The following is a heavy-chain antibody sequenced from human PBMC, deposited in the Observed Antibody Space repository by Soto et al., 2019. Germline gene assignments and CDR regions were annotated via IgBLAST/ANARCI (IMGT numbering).Heavy chain of an antibody. J-gene: IGHJ4*02. CDR3: ARDPRRHYYDSSGYLPFDY. Sequence: ASVKVSCKASGYTFTSYGISWVRQDPRQGLEWMGWISAYNGNTNYAQKLQGRVTMTTDTSTSTAYMELRSLRSDDTAVYYCARDPRRHYYDSSGYLPFDYWGQGTLVTVSS. CDR2: ISAYNGNT. V-gene: IGHV1-18*01. CDR1: GYTFTSYG. D-gene: IGHD3-22*01.